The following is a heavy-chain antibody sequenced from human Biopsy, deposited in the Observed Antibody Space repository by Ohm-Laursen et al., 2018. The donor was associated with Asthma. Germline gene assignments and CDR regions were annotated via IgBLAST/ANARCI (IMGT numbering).Heavy chain of an antibody. CDR1: GYTFNSAG. J-gene: IGHJ6*02. CDR2: ISVYNGNT. V-gene: IGHV1-18*01. D-gene: IGHD3-10*01. CDR3: ARAVDYSHYYGIDV. Sequence: ASVKVSCKTSGYTFNSAGITWVRQAPGQGLEWMGWISVYNGNTKVAQRLQDRVTMITDTSTSTAYMELRSLRSDDTAVYFCARAVDYSHYYGIDVWGQGTTVTVS.